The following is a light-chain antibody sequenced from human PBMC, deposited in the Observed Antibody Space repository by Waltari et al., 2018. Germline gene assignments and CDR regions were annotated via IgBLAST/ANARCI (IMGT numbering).Light chain of an antibody. J-gene: IGLJ2*01. CDR2: DVN. CDR3: SSYSTSSSLIL. V-gene: IGLV2-14*03. Sequence: QSALSQPASVSGSPGQSITISCTGASSDVGGHDYVSWYQQHPGKAPTLIIRDVNNRPSGVSNRFSGSKSGNTASLTSSGLQAEDEADYYCSSYSTSSSLILFGEGTKVTVL. CDR1: SSDVGGHDY.